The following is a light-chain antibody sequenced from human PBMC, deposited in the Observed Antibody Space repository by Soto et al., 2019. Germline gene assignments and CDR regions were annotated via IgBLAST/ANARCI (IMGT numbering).Light chain of an antibody. CDR3: QPYNTYPWT. CDR2: DAS. CDR1: QSISSW. V-gene: IGKV1-5*01. Sequence: DIQMTQSPATLSASVGDRVTITCRASQSISSWLAWYQQKPGKVPKLLIDDASSLESGVPSRFSGSGSGTEFTLTISNLQPDDFATYYCQPYNTYPWTFGQGTKVEIK. J-gene: IGKJ1*01.